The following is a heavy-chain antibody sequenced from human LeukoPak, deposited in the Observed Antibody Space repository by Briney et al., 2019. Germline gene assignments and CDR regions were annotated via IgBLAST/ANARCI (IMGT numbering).Heavy chain of an antibody. J-gene: IGHJ4*01. CDR1: GFTFSSYA. Sequence: GGSLRLSCAASGFTFSSYAMSWVRQAPGKGLEWVSAISGSGGSTYYADSVKGRFTISRDNSKNTLYLQMNSLRAEDTATYYCARLSAMLRGPEPIYYFDYWGQGTLVTVSS. CDR3: ARLSAMLRGPEPIYYFDY. V-gene: IGHV3-23*01. D-gene: IGHD3-10*01. CDR2: ISGSGGST.